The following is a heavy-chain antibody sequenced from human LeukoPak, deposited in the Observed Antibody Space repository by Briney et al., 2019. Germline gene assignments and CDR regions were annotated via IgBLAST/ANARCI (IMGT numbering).Heavy chain of an antibody. CDR1: GFTFDDYA. D-gene: IGHD5-18*01. V-gene: IGHV3-9*01. J-gene: IGHJ4*02. CDR2: ISWDSGDI. CDR3: ARARGYSFGYFDS. Sequence: GGSLRLSCVASGFTFDDYAMQWVRQAPGKGLEWVSGISWDSGDIGYADSVKGRFSISRDNAKNSLYLQMNSLRAEDTALYYCARARGYSFGYFDSWGQGILVTVSS.